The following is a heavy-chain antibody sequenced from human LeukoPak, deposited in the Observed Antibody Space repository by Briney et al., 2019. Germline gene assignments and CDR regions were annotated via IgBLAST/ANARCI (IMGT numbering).Heavy chain of an antibody. Sequence: PGGSLRLSCAASGFSFSSYAMSWVRQAPGKGLEWVSGINGRGDSTVYADSVKGRFTISRDNSKNTLYLQMNSLRAEDTAVYYCAKEPAMAQYYFDYWGQGTLVTVSS. D-gene: IGHD5-18*01. J-gene: IGHJ4*02. CDR1: GFSFSSYA. CDR2: INGRGDST. V-gene: IGHV3-23*01. CDR3: AKEPAMAQYYFDY.